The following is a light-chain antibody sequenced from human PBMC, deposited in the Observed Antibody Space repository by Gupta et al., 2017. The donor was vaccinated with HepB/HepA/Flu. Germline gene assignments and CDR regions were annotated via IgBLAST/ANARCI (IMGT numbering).Light chain of an antibody. J-gene: IGKJ1*01. CDR2: GAS. V-gene: IGKV3-20*01. CDR3: QQYGTSPGT. Sequence: EIVLTQSPGTLSLSPGERVTLSCRASQTVSSSYLAWYQQKPGQAPRLLIYGASNRATGISDRFSGSGSGTDFTLTISRLEPEDFAVYYCQQYGTSPGTFGQGTKVEIK. CDR1: QTVSSSY.